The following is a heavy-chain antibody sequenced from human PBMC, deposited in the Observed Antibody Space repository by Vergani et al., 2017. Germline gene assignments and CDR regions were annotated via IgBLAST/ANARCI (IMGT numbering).Heavy chain of an antibody. J-gene: IGHJ5*02. CDR2: IHYGGST. CDR3: ARHVGYGDSNYSGDWFDP. D-gene: IGHD4-17*01. CDR1: GAPISYWC. V-gene: IGHV4-59*08. Sequence: QVQMQESGPGLVKTSETLSLTCSASGAPISYWCWSWLRQPAGKGLEWIGTIHYGGSTYYNPSFKTPVTISVDTSKNQLFLKLTSVTAADTALYYCARHVGYGDSNYSGDWFDPWGQGNLVTVSS.